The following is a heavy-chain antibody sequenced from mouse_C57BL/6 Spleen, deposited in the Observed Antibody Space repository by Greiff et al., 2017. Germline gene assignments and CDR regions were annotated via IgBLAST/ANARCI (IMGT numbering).Heavy chain of an antibody. Sequence: DVKLVESGGGLVKPGGSLKLSCAASGFTFSDYGMHWVRQAPEKGLEWVAYISSGSSTIYYADTVKGRFTISRDNAKNTLFLQMTSLRSEDTAMYYCARGPHYYGSSYKDYWGQGTTLTVSS. J-gene: IGHJ2*01. D-gene: IGHD1-1*01. CDR3: ARGPHYYGSSYKDY. CDR1: GFTFSDYG. CDR2: ISSGSSTI. V-gene: IGHV5-17*01.